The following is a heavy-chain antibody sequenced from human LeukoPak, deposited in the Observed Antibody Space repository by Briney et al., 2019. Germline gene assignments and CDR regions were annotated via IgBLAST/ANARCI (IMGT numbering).Heavy chain of an antibody. CDR3: TRSVRNGHIDY. V-gene: IGHV1-8*02. CDR1: GFTFSSYA. J-gene: IGHJ4*02. CDR2: MNPNSGNT. D-gene: IGHD2-21*01. Sequence: GGSLRLSRAASGFTFSSYAISWVRQATGQGLEWMGWMNPNSGNTGYAQKFQGRVTMTRSTSISTAYMELSSLRFEDTAVYYCTRSVRNGHIDYWGQGTLVTVSS.